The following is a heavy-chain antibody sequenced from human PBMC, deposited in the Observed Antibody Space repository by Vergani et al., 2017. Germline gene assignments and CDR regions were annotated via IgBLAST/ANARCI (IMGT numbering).Heavy chain of an antibody. CDR2: ISSSSSYI. Sequence: VQLVESGGGLVQPGGSLRLSCAASGFTFSSYAMNWVRQAPGKGLEWVSSISSSSSYIYYADSVKGRFTISRDNAKNSLYLQMNSLRAEDTAVYYCARDGSYSSGWYYFDYWGQGTLVTVSS. V-gene: IGHV3-21*01. J-gene: IGHJ4*02. CDR1: GFTFSSYA. D-gene: IGHD6-19*01. CDR3: ARDGSYSSGWYYFDY.